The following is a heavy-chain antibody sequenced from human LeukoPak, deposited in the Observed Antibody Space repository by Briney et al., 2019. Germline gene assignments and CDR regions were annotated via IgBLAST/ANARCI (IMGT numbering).Heavy chain of an antibody. CDR2: IIPIFGTA. CDR3: AAHRGRYWFDP. Sequence: ASVKVSCKASGGTFSSYAISWVRQAPGQGLEWMGGIIPIFGTANYAQKFQGRVTITADKSTSTAYMELSSLRSEDTAVYYCAAHRGRYWFDPWGQGTLVTASS. CDR1: GGTFSSYA. J-gene: IGHJ5*02. V-gene: IGHV1-69*06. D-gene: IGHD1-14*01.